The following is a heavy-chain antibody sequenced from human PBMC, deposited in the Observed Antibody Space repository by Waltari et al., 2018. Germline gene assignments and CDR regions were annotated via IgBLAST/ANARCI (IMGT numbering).Heavy chain of an antibody. CDR2: INQDGSEK. J-gene: IGHJ6*02. D-gene: IGHD6-13*01. Sequence: EVQLVESGGGLVQPGGSLRLSCAASAFSFSSYWLSWVRQAPGKGLEWVANINQDGSEKYYVDSVKGRFTISRDNAKSSLYLQLNSLRAEDTAVYYCARDALVAAGLNYYYGMDVWGQGTTVTVSS. V-gene: IGHV3-7*01. CDR3: ARDALVAAGLNYYYGMDV. CDR1: AFSFSSYW.